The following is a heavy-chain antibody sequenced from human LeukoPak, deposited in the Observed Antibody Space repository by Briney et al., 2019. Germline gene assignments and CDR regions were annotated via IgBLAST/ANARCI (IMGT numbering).Heavy chain of an antibody. CDR2: IYPGDSDT. CDR3: ARFGYYYDSSGYRGDY. CDR1: GYSFTSYW. D-gene: IGHD3-22*01. Sequence: GESLKISCKGSGYSFTSYWTGWVRQMPGKGLEWMGIIYPGDSDTRYSPSFQGQVTISADKSISTAYLQWSSLKASDTAMYYCARFGYYYDSSGYRGDYWGQGTLVTVSS. V-gene: IGHV5-51*01. J-gene: IGHJ4*02.